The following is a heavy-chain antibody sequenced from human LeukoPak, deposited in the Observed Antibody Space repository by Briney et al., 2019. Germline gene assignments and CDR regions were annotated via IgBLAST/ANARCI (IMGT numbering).Heavy chain of an antibody. D-gene: IGHD6-19*01. CDR3: ARKSSSGWYFDP. Sequence: SETLSLTCTVSGGSMNSYFWSWIRQPPGKGLEWIGYIYYSGSTDYNPSLKSRVTISVDTSKNQFSLKLSSVTAADTAVYYCARKSSSGWYFDPCVQGTLVTVSS. CDR2: IYYSGST. CDR1: GGSMNSYF. J-gene: IGHJ4*02. V-gene: IGHV4-59*01.